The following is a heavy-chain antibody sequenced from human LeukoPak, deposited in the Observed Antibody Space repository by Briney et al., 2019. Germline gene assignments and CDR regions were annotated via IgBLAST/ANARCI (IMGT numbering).Heavy chain of an antibody. D-gene: IGHD4-23*01. V-gene: IGHV3-23*01. J-gene: IGHJ4*02. CDR3: AHGTCNSMYCFDY. Sequence: PGGSLRLSCAASGFTFSSYAMSWVRQAPGKGLEWVSAISGSGGSTYYADSVKGRFTISRDNSKDTLYLQMNSLRAEDTAVYYCAHGTCNSMYCFDYWGQGTLVTVSS. CDR1: GFTFSSYA. CDR2: ISGSGGST.